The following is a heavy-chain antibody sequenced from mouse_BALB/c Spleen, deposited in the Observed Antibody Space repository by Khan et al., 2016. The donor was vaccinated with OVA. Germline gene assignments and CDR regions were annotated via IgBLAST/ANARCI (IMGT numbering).Heavy chain of an antibody. Sequence: EVQLQESGPGPVKPSQSLSLTCTVTGYSITSDYAWNWIRQFPGNKLEWMGYISYSGRTSYNPSLKSRISITRDPSKHQFFLQLNSVTTEDTATYYCARSVTITTVVATDFDYWGQGTTLTVSA. V-gene: IGHV3-2*02. J-gene: IGHJ2*01. CDR2: ISYSGRT. CDR3: ARSVTITTVVATDFDY. CDR1: GYSITSDYA. D-gene: IGHD1-1*01.